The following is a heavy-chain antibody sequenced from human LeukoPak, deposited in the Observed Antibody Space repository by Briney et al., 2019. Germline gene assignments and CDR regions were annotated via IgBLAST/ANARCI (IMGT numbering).Heavy chain of an antibody. V-gene: IGHV4-4*07. CDR2: IYTSGST. CDR1: GGSIRNYD. Sequence: PSETLSLTCTVSGGSIRNYDWSWIRQPAGKGLEWIGRIYTSGSTNYNPSLKSRVTISVDKSKNQFSLKLSSVTAADTAVYHCARGGSGSYASFDCWGQGTLVTVSS. J-gene: IGHJ4*02. D-gene: IGHD1-26*01. CDR3: ARGGSGSYASFDC.